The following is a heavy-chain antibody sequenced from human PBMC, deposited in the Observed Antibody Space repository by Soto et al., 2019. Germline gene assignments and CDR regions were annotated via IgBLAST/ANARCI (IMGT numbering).Heavy chain of an antibody. J-gene: IGHJ4*02. Sequence: QVQLVQSGAEVKKPGASVKVSCKASGYTFTSYAMHWVRQAPGQRLEWMGWINAGNGNTKYSQKSQGRVTITRDTSASTVYMELSSLRSEDTAVYYCARDMGFGLSDYWGQGTLVTVSS. D-gene: IGHD3-10*01. V-gene: IGHV1-3*01. CDR3: ARDMGFGLSDY. CDR1: GYTFTSYA. CDR2: INAGNGNT.